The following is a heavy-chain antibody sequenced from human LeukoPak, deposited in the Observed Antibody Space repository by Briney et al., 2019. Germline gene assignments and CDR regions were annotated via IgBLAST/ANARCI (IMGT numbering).Heavy chain of an antibody. Sequence: GGSLRLSCAASGFTFSSYAMHWVRQAPGKGLEYVSAISSNGGSTYYANSVKGRFTISRDNSKNTLYLQMGSLRAEDMAVYYCARAPSSWYYFDYWGQGTLVTVSS. J-gene: IGHJ4*02. V-gene: IGHV3-64*01. CDR1: GFTFSSYA. D-gene: IGHD6-13*01. CDR2: ISSNGGST. CDR3: ARAPSSWYYFDY.